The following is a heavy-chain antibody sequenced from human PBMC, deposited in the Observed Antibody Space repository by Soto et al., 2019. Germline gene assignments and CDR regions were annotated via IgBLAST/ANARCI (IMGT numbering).Heavy chain of an antibody. CDR2: ILPIFGPP. D-gene: IGHD3-9*01. V-gene: IGHV1-69*14. Sequence: QVQLVQSGAEMKKPGSSVKVSCTASGATATNYGLSWVRQAPGQGLEWMGGILPIFGPPHYAQKFQDRLTISVDKSTNPAYMELKSLRFDDTAVYYCAREDFLTPGPFGHWGQGTLVTVSA. J-gene: IGHJ4*02. CDR1: GATATNYG. CDR3: AREDFLTPGPFGH.